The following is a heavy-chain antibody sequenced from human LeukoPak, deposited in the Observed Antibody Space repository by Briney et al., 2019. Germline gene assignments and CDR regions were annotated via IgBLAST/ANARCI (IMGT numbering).Heavy chain of an antibody. CDR1: GXIFSSYA. D-gene: IGHD3-3*01. CDR3: AKDFWSGYYPDY. Sequence: TGGSLRLSCAASGXIFSSYAMSWVRQAPGKGQEWVSGSGSGGSTHYADSVKGRFTISRDNSKNTLYLQMNSLRAEDTAVYYCAKDFWSGYYPDYWGQGTLVTVSS. CDR2: SGSGGST. J-gene: IGHJ4*02. V-gene: IGHV3-23*01.